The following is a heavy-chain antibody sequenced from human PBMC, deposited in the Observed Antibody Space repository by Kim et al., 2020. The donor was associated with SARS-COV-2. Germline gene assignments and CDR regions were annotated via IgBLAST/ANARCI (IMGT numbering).Heavy chain of an antibody. CDR2: ISYDGSNK. Sequence: GGSLRLSCAASGFTFSSYGMHWVRQAPGKGLEWVAVISYDGSNKYYADSVKGRFTISRDNSKNTLYLQMNSLRAEDTAVYYCAKDRRVGSGYYYFDYWG. V-gene: IGHV3-30*18. D-gene: IGHD3-22*01. CDR3: AKDRRVGSGYYYFDY. CDR1: GFTFSSYG. J-gene: IGHJ4*01.